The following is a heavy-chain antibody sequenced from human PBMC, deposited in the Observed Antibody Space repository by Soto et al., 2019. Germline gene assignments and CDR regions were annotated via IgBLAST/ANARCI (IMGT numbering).Heavy chain of an antibody. CDR2: ISYDGSNK. CDR3: ARGAAADPLCDY. D-gene: IGHD6-13*01. CDR1: GFTFSSYA. J-gene: IGHJ4*02. Sequence: GGSLRLSCAASGFTFSSYAMHWVRQAPGKGLEWVAVISYDGSNKYYADSVKGRFTISRDNSKNTLYLQMNSLRAEDTAVYYCARGAAADPLCDYWGQGTLVTVSS. V-gene: IGHV3-30-3*01.